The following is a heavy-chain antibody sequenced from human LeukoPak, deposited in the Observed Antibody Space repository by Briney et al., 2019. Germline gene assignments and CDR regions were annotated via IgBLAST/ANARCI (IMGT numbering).Heavy chain of an antibody. V-gene: IGHV5-51*01. CDR1: GYSFTSYW. CDR3: ARPQYYYDSSGTYELDY. CDR2: IYPGDSDT. D-gene: IGHD3-22*01. J-gene: IGHJ4*02. Sequence: GESLKISCKGSGYSFTSYWIGWVRQMPGKGLEWIGIIYPGDSDTRYSPSFQGQVTISADKSISTAYLQWSSLKASDTAMYYCARPQYYYDSSGTYELDYWGQGTLVTVSS.